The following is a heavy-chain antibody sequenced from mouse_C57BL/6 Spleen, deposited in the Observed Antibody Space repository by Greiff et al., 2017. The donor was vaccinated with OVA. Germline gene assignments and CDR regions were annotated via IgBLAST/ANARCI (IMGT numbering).Heavy chain of an antibody. V-gene: IGHV1-53*01. CDR2: INPSNGGT. Sequence: QVHVKQPGTELVKPGASVKLSCKASGYTFTSYWMHWVKQRPGQGLEWIGNINPSNGGTNYNEKFKSKATLTVDKSSSTAYMQLSSLTSEDSAVYYCAKEDYGHYFDDWGQGTTLTVSS. D-gene: IGHD1-1*01. CDR3: AKEDYGHYFDD. J-gene: IGHJ2*01. CDR1: GYTFTSYW.